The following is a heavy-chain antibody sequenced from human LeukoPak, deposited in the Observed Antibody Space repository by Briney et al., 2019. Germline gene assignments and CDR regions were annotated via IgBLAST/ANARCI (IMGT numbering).Heavy chain of an antibody. CDR1: GFTFSSYA. CDR3: STGGYYFDY. J-gene: IGHJ4*02. V-gene: IGHV3-15*01. Sequence: GGSLRLSCAVSGFTFSSYAMNWVRQAPGKGLEWVGRIKSKVDGETIEYAAPVRGRFTISREDSKSTVYLQMNSLKTEDTAIYYCSTGGYYFDYWGQGILVTVSS. CDR2: IKSKVDGETI. D-gene: IGHD3-16*01.